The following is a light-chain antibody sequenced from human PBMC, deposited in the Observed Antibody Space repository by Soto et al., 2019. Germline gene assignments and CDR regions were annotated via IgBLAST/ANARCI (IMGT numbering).Light chain of an antibody. V-gene: IGLV2-23*02. CDR2: EVS. CDR3: CSYAGSSTLV. CDR1: SSDVGSYNL. J-gene: IGLJ2*01. Sequence: SALTQPASVSGSPGQSITISCTGTSSDVGSYNLVSWYQQHPGKAPKLMIYEVSKRPSGVSNRVSGSKSGNTASLTSSGLQAEDEADYYCCSYAGSSTLVFGGGTKLTVL.